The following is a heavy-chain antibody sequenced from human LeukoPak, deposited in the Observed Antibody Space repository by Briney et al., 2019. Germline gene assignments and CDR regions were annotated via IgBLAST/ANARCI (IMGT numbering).Heavy chain of an antibody. CDR3: ARGSFGYCSSTSCYPGWFDP. V-gene: IGHV4-59*01. CDR1: GGSISSYY. CDR2: IYHSGST. Sequence: SETLSLTCTVSGGSISSYYWSWIRRPPGKGLEWIGYIYHSGSTNYNPSLKSRVTISVDTSKNQFSLKLSSVTAADTAVYYCARGSFGYCSSTSCYPGWFDPWGQGTLVTVSS. D-gene: IGHD2-2*03. J-gene: IGHJ5*02.